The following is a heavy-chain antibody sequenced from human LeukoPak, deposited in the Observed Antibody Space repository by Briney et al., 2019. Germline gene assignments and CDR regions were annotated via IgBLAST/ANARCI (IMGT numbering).Heavy chain of an antibody. J-gene: IGHJ4*02. D-gene: IGHD3-22*01. CDR2: ISGSGGST. CDR1: GFTFSSYA. CDR3: AKDPRRITMIVVVIPYFDY. Sequence: GGSLRLSCAASGFTFSSYAMSWVRQAPGKGLEWVSAISGSGGSTYYADSVKGRFTTSRDNSKNTLYLQMNSLRAEDTAVYYCAKDPRRITMIVVVIPYFDYWGQGTLVTVSS. V-gene: IGHV3-23*01.